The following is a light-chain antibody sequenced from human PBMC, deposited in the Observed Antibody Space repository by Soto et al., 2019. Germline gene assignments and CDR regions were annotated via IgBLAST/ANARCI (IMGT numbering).Light chain of an antibody. Sequence: DIHMAHAPSTLFASGGSGGTNTWRGSQSISSWLAWYQQKPGKAPKLLXYKASSLESGVPSRCSGSGSGTELTLTISILHTDDFANYYCLHQDSYSLWTFGQGTRLEIK. CDR1: QSISSW. V-gene: IGKV1-5*03. CDR3: LHQDSYSLWT. CDR2: KAS. J-gene: IGKJ5*01.